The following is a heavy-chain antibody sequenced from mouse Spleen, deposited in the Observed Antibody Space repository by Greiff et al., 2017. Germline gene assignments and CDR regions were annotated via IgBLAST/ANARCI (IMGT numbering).Heavy chain of an antibody. CDR1: GFTFSDYG. CDR2: ISSGSSTI. CDR3: ARTITTAMYYFDY. Sequence: DVKLVASGGGLVKPGGSLKLSCAASGFTFSDYGMHWVRQAPEKGLEWVAYISSGSSTIYYADTVKGRFTISRDNAKNTLFLQMTSLRSEDTAMYYCARTITTAMYYFDYWGQGTTLTVSS. D-gene: IGHD1-2*01. V-gene: IGHV5-17*01. J-gene: IGHJ2*01.